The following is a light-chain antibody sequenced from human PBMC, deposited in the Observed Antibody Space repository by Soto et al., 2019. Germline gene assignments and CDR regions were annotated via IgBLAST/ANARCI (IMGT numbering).Light chain of an antibody. CDR3: HQYYSSIT. V-gene: IGKV3-20*01. CDR2: ASS. CDR1: QDVDNNF. Sequence: EIVLTQSPGTLSLSPGEGATLSCRASQDVDNNFLAWYQQRPGQAPRLLIYASSRRATGIPDRFSGSGSGTDFTLTISRVVPEDIAVYFCHQYYSSITFGGGTNVEV. J-gene: IGKJ4*01.